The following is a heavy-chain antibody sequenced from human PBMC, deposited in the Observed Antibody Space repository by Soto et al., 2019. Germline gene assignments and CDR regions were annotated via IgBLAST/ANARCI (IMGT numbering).Heavy chain of an antibody. D-gene: IGHD2-2*02. CDR1: EYSFTNYW. CDR2: VYPSDSDT. J-gene: IGHJ6*02. V-gene: IGHV5-51*01. CDR3: ARSTSPLYSMDV. Sequence: GESLKISCKGSEYSFTNYWIGWVRQTPGKGLEWMGTVYPSDSDTRYSPSFRGQVTISADKSITTAYLQWSSLKASDTAIYYCARSTSPLYSMDVWGQGTKVTVSS.